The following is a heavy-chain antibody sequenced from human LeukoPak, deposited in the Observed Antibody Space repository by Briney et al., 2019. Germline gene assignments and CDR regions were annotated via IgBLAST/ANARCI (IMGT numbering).Heavy chain of an antibody. CDR2: IYYSGST. V-gene: IGHV4-61*01. J-gene: IGHJ5*02. Sequence: SETPSLTCTVSGGSITSVSYSWTWIRQPPGKGLEWIGYIYYSGSTNYNPSLKSRVTISVDTSKNQFSLKLSSVTAADTAVYYCARAARGVKSWFDPWGQGTLVTVSS. D-gene: IGHD3-10*01. CDR3: ARAARGVKSWFDP. CDR1: GGSITSVSYS.